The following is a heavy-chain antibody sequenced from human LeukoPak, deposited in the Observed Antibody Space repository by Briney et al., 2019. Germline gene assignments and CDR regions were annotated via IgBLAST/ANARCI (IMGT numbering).Heavy chain of an antibody. J-gene: IGHJ3*02. Sequence: PSETLSLTCNVSGGSINSGSYYWSWIRQPAGKGLEWIGRIYTSGSTNYSPSLKSRVTISVDTSKNQFSLKLSSVTAADTAVYYCARDLYYYDSSGYYLWGFDIWGQGTMVTVSS. CDR3: ARDLYYYDSSGYYLWGFDI. CDR1: GGSINSGSYY. D-gene: IGHD3-22*01. V-gene: IGHV4-61*02. CDR2: IYTSGST.